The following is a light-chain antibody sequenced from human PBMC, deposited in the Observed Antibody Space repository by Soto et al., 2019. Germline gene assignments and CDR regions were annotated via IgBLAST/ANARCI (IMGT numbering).Light chain of an antibody. J-gene: IGKJ1*01. CDR1: QSVSSNY. V-gene: IGKV3-20*01. CDR2: CAS. CDR3: QQYGSSRWT. Sequence: EIVLTQSPGTLSLFPEGSATLSCSVCQSVSSNYLAWYQQKPGQAPRLLVYCASSRATGIPDRFSGSGSGTDFTLTISRLEPEDFAVYYCQQYGSSRWTFGPGTKVDIK.